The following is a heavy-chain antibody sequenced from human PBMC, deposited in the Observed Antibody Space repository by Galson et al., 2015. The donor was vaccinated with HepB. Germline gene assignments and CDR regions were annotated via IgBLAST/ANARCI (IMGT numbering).Heavy chain of an antibody. Sequence: SLRLSCAASGFTFSNYAMGWVRHAPGKGLEWVSGISSSGDSTYYADSVKGRFTVSRDNSKNTLYLQMNSLRAEDTAVYFCAHQGIKGDNDMDVWGQGTTVTVSS. J-gene: IGHJ6*02. CDR1: GFTFSNYA. D-gene: IGHD3-16*01. CDR2: ISSSGDST. V-gene: IGHV3-23*01. CDR3: AHQGIKGDNDMDV.